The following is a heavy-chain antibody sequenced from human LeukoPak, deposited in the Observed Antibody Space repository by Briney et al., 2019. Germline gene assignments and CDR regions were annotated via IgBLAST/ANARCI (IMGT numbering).Heavy chain of an antibody. J-gene: IGHJ6*02. Sequence: GGSLRLSCAASGFTFSSYGMHWVRQAPGKGLEWVAVIWYDGSNKYYADSVKGRFTISRDNSKNTLYLQMNSLRAEDTAVYYCARDLTATTYYYYGMDVWGQGTTVTVSS. D-gene: IGHD1-26*01. CDR2: IWYDGSNK. V-gene: IGHV3-33*01. CDR3: ARDLTATTYYYYGMDV. CDR1: GFTFSSYG.